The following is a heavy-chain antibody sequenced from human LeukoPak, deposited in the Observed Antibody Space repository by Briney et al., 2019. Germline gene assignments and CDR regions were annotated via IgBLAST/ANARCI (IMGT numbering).Heavy chain of an antibody. D-gene: IGHD3-10*01. V-gene: IGHV3-48*01. CDR2: ISSSSTNI. J-gene: IGHJ4*02. CDR1: GFTFGSYD. Sequence: PGGSLRLSCAASGFTFGSYDMKWVRHAPGKGLELVSHISSSSTNIHYADSVKGRFTISRDNAKNSLYLQMNSLRGEDTAVYYCAGAPNGAGIRFDYWGQGTLVTISS. CDR3: AGAPNGAGIRFDY.